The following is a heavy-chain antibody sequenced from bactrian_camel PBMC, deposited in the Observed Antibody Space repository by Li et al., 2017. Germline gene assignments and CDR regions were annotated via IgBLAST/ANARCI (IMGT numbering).Heavy chain of an antibody. D-gene: IGHD2*01. CDR1: GYGALYLC. J-gene: IGHJ4*01. V-gene: IGHV3S67*01. CDR2: IGIDGRT. CDR3: AAGGTYCQDY. Sequence: DVQLVESGGGSVQTGGSVRLSCAASGYGALYLCMGWFRQAPGKEREGVAGIGIDGRTAYADSVKGRFTISQDKAKNTLYLQMNSLQPEDTAVYSCAAGGTYCQDYWGQGTQVTVS.